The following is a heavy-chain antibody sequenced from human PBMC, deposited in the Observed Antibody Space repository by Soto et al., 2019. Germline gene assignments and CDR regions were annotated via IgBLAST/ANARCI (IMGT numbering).Heavy chain of an antibody. Sequence: QITLKESGPTLVKPTQTLTLTCTVSRFSLNTYGVGVGWIRQPPGKALEWLALIYWDNDKRYSPSLKSRLTISKDTPKNQVVLTMTNMDPVDAGTYYCARALGSWGAYYYDYWGQGTLLTVSS. CDR2: IYWDNDK. V-gene: IGHV2-5*02. CDR1: RFSLNTYGVG. D-gene: IGHD3-16*01. J-gene: IGHJ4*02. CDR3: ARALGSWGAYYYDY.